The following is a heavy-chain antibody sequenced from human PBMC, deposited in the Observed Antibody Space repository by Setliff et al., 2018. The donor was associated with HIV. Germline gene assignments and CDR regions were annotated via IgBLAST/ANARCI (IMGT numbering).Heavy chain of an antibody. CDR1: GGSISSYY. Sequence: LSLTCTVSGGSISSYYWSWIRQPPGKGLEWIGYIYYTGTTKNNPSLKSRVTMSIDTSKNQFSLKLSSVTAADTAVYYCARGLWFGGSYWFDPWGQGTLVTVSS. CDR2: IYYTGTT. V-gene: IGHV4-59*01. CDR3: ARGLWFGGSYWFDP. J-gene: IGHJ5*02. D-gene: IGHD3-10*01.